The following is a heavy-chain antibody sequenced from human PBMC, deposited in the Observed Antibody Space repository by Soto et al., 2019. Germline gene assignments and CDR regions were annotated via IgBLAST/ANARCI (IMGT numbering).Heavy chain of an antibody. Sequence: QEQLVQSGGGLVRPGGSLRLTCAASGLSLSGYYLTWIRQAPGKGLEWVSVISPASTYTHYADSVKGRFTISKDTTKNSFSLQMTSLKAEDTAVYFCAREVGVAARPGSLQLDTWGHGDLVTVSS. CDR3: AREVGVAARPGSLQLDT. D-gene: IGHD6-6*01. V-gene: IGHV3-11*06. J-gene: IGHJ5*01. CDR1: GLSLSGYY. CDR2: ISPASTYT.